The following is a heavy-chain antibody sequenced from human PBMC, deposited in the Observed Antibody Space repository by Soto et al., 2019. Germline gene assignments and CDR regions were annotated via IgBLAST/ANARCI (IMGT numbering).Heavy chain of an antibody. CDR1: GFTFSSYG. CDR2: ISYDGSNK. D-gene: IGHD3-3*01. Sequence: GGSLRLSCAASGFTFSSYGMHWVRQAPGKGLEWVAVISYDGSNKYYADSVKGRFTISGDNSKNTLYLQMNSLRAEDTAVYYCAKDIPTIFGVVRYGMDVWGQGTTVTVSS. CDR3: AKDIPTIFGVVRYGMDV. J-gene: IGHJ6*02. V-gene: IGHV3-30*18.